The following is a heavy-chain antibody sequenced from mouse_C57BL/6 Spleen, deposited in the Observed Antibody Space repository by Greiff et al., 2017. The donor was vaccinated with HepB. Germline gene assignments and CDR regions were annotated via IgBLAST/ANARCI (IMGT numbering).Heavy chain of an antibody. CDR1: GYAFSSYW. D-gene: IGHD1-1*01. V-gene: IGHV1-80*01. CDR3: ARSVGGPLNYLFDH. CDR2: IYPGDGDT. J-gene: IGHJ2*01. Sequence: VQLQQSGAELVKPGASVKISCKASGYAFSSYWMNWVKQRPGKGLEWIGQIYPGDGDTNYNGKFKGKATLTADKSSSTAYMQLSSLTSEDSAVYFCARSVGGPLNYLFDHWGQGTTLTVSS.